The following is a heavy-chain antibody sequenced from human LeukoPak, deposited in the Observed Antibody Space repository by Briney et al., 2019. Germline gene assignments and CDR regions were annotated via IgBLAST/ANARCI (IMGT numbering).Heavy chain of an antibody. V-gene: IGHV3-43*02. D-gene: IGHD1-7*01. CDR3: AKDISNWNSRHFDY. CDR1: GFTFDDYA. CDR2: INANGGNT. Sequence: PGRSLRLSCVASGFTFDDYAMHWVRHAPGKGLEWVSLINANGGNTYYVDSVKGRFTISRDNSKNSLYLQMNSLRTEDTALYYCAKDISNWNSRHFDYWGQGTLVTVSS. J-gene: IGHJ4*02.